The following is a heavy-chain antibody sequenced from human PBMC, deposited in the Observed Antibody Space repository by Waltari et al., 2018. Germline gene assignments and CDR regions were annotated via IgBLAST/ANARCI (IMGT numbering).Heavy chain of an antibody. Sequence: EVQLLESGGGLVQPGGYLRLSCAASGFTFSSYAMSWVRQAPGKGLEWVSAISGSGGSTYYADSVKGRFTISRDNSKNTLYLQMNSLRAEDTAVYYCAKGGYCSSTSCYYYDAFDIWGQGTMVTISS. D-gene: IGHD2-2*01. J-gene: IGHJ3*02. CDR3: AKGGYCSSTSCYYYDAFDI. CDR2: ISGSGGST. CDR1: GFTFSSYA. V-gene: IGHV3-23*01.